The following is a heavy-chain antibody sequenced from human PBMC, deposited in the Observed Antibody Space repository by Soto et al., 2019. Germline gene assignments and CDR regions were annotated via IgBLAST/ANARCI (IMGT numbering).Heavy chain of an antibody. CDR2: IYYSGST. J-gene: IGHJ6*03. CDR3: ARQPLYCSGGSCYPFYYYYYMDV. Sequence: QLQLQESGPGLVKPSETLSLTCTVSGGSISSSSYYWGWIRQPPGKGLEWIGSIYYSGSTYYNPSLKSRVTISGDTSKNQFSLKLSSVTAADTAVYYCARQPLYCSGGSCYPFYYYYYMDVWGKGTTVTVSS. V-gene: IGHV4-39*01. CDR1: GGSISSSSYY. D-gene: IGHD2-15*01.